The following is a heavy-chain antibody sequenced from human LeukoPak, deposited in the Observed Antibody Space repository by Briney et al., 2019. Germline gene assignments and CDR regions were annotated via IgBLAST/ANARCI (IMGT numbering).Heavy chain of an antibody. Sequence: GASVKVSCKASGYTFTSYDINWVRQATGQGLEWMGWMNPNSGNTGYAQKFQGRVTFTRDTSITTAYMELSSLRPEDTAVYYCARVGSLSDCSGGSCYRFDYWGQGTLVTVSS. V-gene: IGHV1-8*03. CDR3: ARVGSLSDCSGGSCYRFDY. D-gene: IGHD2-15*01. J-gene: IGHJ4*02. CDR2: MNPNSGNT. CDR1: GYTFTSYD.